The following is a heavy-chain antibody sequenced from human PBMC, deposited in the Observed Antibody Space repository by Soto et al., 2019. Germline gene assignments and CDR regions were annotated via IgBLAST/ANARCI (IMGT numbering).Heavy chain of an antibody. CDR2: INPNSGGT. D-gene: IGHD2-2*01. CDR3: ARDFIVVVPAAQVVWFDP. Sequence: ASVKVSCKASGYTFTGYYMHWVRQAPGQVLEWMGWINPNSGGTNYAQKFQGRVTMTRDTSISTAYMELSRLRSDDTAVYYCARDFIVVVPAAQVVWFDPWGQGTLVTVS. J-gene: IGHJ5*02. V-gene: IGHV1-2*02. CDR1: GYTFTGYY.